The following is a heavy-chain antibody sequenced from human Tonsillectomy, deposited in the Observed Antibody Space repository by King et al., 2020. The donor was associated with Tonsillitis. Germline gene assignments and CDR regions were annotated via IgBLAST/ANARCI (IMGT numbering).Heavy chain of an antibody. CDR1: GFTFSNYA. V-gene: IGHV3-23*04. D-gene: IGHD1-26*01. CDR2: ISGRDGST. Sequence: VQLVESGGGLMQPGGSLRLSCAASGFTFSNYAMSWVRQAPGKGLEWVSSISGRDGSTYYADSVKGRFTVSRDSCTKTLHLQMNSLTADDAAIYYCAKDLGMSGVGATLGDWGQGTLVTVSS. CDR3: AKDLGMSGVGATLGD. J-gene: IGHJ4*02.